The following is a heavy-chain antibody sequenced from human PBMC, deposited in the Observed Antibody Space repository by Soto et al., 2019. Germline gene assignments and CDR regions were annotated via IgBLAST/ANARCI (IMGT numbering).Heavy chain of an antibody. J-gene: IGHJ4*02. CDR1: GGSINSDDYY. V-gene: IGHV4-30-4*01. CDR2: INYSGTT. D-gene: IGHD2-8*02. Sequence: QVQLQESGPGLVKPSQTLSLTCTVSGGSINSDDYYWSWIRQSPGKGLEWIGYINYSGTTYYNPSLKSRVIISVDRSKNHFSLRLTSVTAADTAIYYCARDDKYGPTGLDYWGQGTLVTVSS. CDR3: ARDDKYGPTGLDY.